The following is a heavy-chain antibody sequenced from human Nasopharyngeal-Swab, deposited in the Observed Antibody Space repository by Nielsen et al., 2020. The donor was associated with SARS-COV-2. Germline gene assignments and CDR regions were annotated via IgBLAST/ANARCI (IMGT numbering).Heavy chain of an antibody. J-gene: IGHJ4*02. Sequence: GESLQISCSASGFTFSTSAMLWVRPPPGEGLKYISVITPSGGDTHYADSVKGRFTISRDNSKNTLYLQMSSLSPDDTAVYSCVKERGGGSNGDYARDSWGQGTLVTVSS. V-gene: IGHV3-64D*06. CDR3: VKERGGGSNGDYARDS. D-gene: IGHD4-17*01. CDR2: ITPSGGDT. CDR1: GFTFSTSA.